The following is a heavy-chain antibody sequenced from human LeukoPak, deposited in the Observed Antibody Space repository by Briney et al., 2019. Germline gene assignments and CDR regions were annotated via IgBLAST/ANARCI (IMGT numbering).Heavy chain of an antibody. V-gene: IGHV3-30*02. CDR1: GFTFSSYG. Sequence: GGSLRLSCAASGFTFSSYGMHWVRQAPGKGLEWVAFIRYDGSNKYYADSVKGRFTISRDNSKNTLYLQMNSLRAEDTAVYYCAREGRITMVRGGGYFDYWGQGTLVTVSS. CDR3: AREGRITMVRGGGYFDY. CDR2: IRYDGSNK. J-gene: IGHJ4*02. D-gene: IGHD3-10*01.